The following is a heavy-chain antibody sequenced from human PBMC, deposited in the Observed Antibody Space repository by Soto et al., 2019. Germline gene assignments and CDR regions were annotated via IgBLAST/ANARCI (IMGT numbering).Heavy chain of an antibody. CDR2: ISGGGGLT. Sequence: EVQLLESGGGFVQPGGSLRISCAASGFSFSISAMSWVRQAPGKGLEWVASISGGGGLTYYADSVKGQFTVSRDNSKNTLYLQMNSLRAEDTAVYYCAKASGSCGGDNCFSSLFHHWGQGTLVTVSS. D-gene: IGHD2-21*01. J-gene: IGHJ4*02. V-gene: IGHV3-23*01. CDR3: AKASGSCGGDNCFSSLFHH. CDR1: GFSFSISA.